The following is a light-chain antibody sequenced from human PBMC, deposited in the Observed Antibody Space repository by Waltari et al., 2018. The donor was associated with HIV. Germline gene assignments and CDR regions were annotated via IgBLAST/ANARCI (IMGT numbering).Light chain of an antibody. CDR2: RNN. CDR1: SYSIGSNY. J-gene: IGLJ1*01. V-gene: IGLV1-47*01. CDR3: AAWDDSLSGYV. Sequence: QSVLTQPPSASGTPGQRVTISCSGSSYSIGSNYVYWYQQPPGTAPKLLIYRNNQRPSGVPDRFSGSKSGTSASLAIGGLRSEDEADYYCAAWDDSLSGYVFGTGTKVTVL.